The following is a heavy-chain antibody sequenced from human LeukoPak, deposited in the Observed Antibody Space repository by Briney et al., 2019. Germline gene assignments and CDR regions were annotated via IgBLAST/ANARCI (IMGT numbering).Heavy chain of an antibody. Sequence: SVKVSCKASGGTFSSYAISWVRQAPGQGLEWMGGIIPIFGTANYAQKFQGRVTITADESTSTAYMELSSLRSEDTAVYYCARCLNGDVHSYYYYMDVWGKGTTVTVSS. CDR2: IIPIFGTA. D-gene: IGHD4-17*01. V-gene: IGHV1-69*13. CDR1: GGTFSSYA. J-gene: IGHJ6*03. CDR3: ARCLNGDVHSYYYYMDV.